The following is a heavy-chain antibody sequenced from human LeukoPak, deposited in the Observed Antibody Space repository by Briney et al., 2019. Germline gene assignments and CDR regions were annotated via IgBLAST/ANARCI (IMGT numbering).Heavy chain of an antibody. D-gene: IGHD3-3*01. V-gene: IGHV1-18*01. CDR3: ARITQYYDFWSGYDTGPYYYGMDV. J-gene: IGHJ6*02. CDR2: ISAYNGNT. Sequence: ASVKVSCKASGYTFTSYGISWVRQAPGQGLEWMGWISAYNGNTNYAQKLQGRVTMTTDTSTSTAYMELRSLRSDDTAVYYCARITQYYDFWSGYDTGPYYYGMDVWGQGTTVTVSS. CDR1: GYTFTSYG.